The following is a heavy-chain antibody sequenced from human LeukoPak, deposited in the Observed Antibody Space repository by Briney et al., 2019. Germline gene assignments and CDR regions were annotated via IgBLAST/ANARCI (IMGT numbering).Heavy chain of an antibody. V-gene: IGHV3-21*01. D-gene: IGHD3-22*01. CDR3: ASSRYDSSGYYGIIAY. CDR1: GFTFSSYS. CDR2: ITRSSNYI. J-gene: IGHJ4*02. Sequence: GGSLRLSCAASGFTFSSYSMNWVRQAPGKGLEWVSSITRSSNYIYYADSVKGRFTISRDNAKNSLYLQMNSLRAEDTAVYYCASSRYDSSGYYGIIAYWGQGTLVTVSS.